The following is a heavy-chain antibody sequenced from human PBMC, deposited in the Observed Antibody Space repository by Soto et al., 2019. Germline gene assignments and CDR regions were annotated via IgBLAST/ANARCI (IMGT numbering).Heavy chain of an antibody. J-gene: IGHJ3*02. Sequence: QLQLQESGSGLVKPSQTLSITCAISDGSVNSAGYSWSWIRQPPGKGLEWIGYIYHSRSTYYNPSLTSRVSISLGRTNNQFSLKLSSVTAEETAVYYCAGVPIYYDSSGFYQYGTFDIWGQGTVVSVSS. CDR3: AGVPIYYDSSGFYQYGTFDI. D-gene: IGHD3-22*01. V-gene: IGHV4-30-2*01. CDR1: DGSVNSAGYS. CDR2: IYHSRST.